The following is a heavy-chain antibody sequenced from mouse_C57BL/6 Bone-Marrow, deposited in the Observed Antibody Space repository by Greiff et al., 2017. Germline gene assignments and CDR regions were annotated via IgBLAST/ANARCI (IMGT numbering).Heavy chain of an antibody. CDR1: GYTFTDYY. D-gene: IGHD2-2*01. CDR3: ARRLLWLRRYYFDY. CDR2: IFPGSGST. J-gene: IGHJ2*01. Sequence: VKLQESGPELVKPGASVKISCKASGYTFTDYYINWVKQRPGQGLEWIGWIFPGSGSTYYNEKFKGKATLTVDKSSSTAYMLLSSLTSEDSAVYFCARRLLWLRRYYFDYWGQGTTLTVSA. V-gene: IGHV1-75*01.